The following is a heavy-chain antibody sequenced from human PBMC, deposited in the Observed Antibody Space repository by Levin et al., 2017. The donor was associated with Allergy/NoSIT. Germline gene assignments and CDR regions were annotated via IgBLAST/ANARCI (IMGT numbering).Heavy chain of an antibody. V-gene: IGHV4-31*03. J-gene: IGHJ4*02. CDR2: IYYSGET. CDR3: VRAQTGYVSPFDF. D-gene: IGHD3-9*01. Sequence: PSETLSLTCSVSGGSTRLGGYYWGWIRQHPVKGLEWLGYIYYSGETFYNPSVEIRLVISHDTSENQFSLKLTSLTAADTAVYYCVRAQTGYVSPFDFWGPGTLVTVSS. CDR1: GGSTRLGGYY.